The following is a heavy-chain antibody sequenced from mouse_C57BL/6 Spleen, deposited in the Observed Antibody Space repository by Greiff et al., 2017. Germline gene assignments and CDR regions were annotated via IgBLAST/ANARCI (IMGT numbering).Heavy chain of an antibody. CDR1: GFTFSDYY. Sequence: EVMLVESEGGLVQPGSSMKLSCTASGFTFSDYYMAWVRQVPEKGLEWVANINYDGSSTYYLDSLKSRFIISRDTAKNILYLQMSSLKSEDTATYYCAREGYWYFDVWGTGTTDTVSS. J-gene: IGHJ1*03. CDR2: INYDGSST. V-gene: IGHV5-16*01. CDR3: AREGYWYFDV.